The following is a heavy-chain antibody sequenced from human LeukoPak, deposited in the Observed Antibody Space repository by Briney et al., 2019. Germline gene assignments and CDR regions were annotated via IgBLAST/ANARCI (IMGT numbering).Heavy chain of an antibody. Sequence: GASVKVSCKASGYTFSGNFIHWVRQAPGLGLEWMGWINPNTGGTNSPEKFQGRVTLTRDTSLTTAYMELTSLRSDDTAVYYCARDPPAYPCTTTRCYPEVDYWGQGTLVTVSS. CDR3: ARDPPAYPCTTTRCYPEVDY. V-gene: IGHV1-2*02. D-gene: IGHD2-2*01. CDR2: INPNTGGT. CDR1: GYTFSGNF. J-gene: IGHJ4*02.